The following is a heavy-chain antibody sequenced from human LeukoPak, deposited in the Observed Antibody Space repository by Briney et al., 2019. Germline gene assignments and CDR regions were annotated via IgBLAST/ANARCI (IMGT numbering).Heavy chain of an antibody. CDR2: MNPNSGNT. CDR3: ARASRQVATIYYYYYMDV. D-gene: IGHD5-12*01. J-gene: IGHJ6*03. Sequence: ASVKVSCKASGYTFTSYDINWVRQATGQGLEWMGWMNPNSGNTGYAQKFQGRVTITRNTSISTAYMELSSLRSEDTAVYYCARASRQVATIYYYYYMDVWGKGTTVTVSS. CDR1: GYTFTSYD. V-gene: IGHV1-8*03.